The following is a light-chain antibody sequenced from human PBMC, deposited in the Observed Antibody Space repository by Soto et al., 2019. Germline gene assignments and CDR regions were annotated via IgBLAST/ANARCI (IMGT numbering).Light chain of an antibody. CDR2: CAS. V-gene: IGKV4-1*01. Sequence: DIVMTQSPDSLAVSLGERATINCKSSQSVLYSSNNKNNLAWYQQKPGQPPKLLTYCASTRGSGVPDRFSGSGSGTDFTLTISSLQAEDVAVYYCEQYYTTPYTFGQGTKLEIK. J-gene: IGKJ2*01. CDR1: QSVLYSSNNKNN. CDR3: EQYYTTPYT.